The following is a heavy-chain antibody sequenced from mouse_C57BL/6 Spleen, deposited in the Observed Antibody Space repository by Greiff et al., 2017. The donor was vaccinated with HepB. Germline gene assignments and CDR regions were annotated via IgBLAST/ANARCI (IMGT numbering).Heavy chain of an antibody. CDR3: ARKQAQANYFDY. D-gene: IGHD3-2*02. CDR1: GYTFTSYW. CDR2: INPSSGYT. Sequence: QVQLQQPGAELVKPGASVKLSCKASGYTFTSYWMQWVKQRPGQGLEWIGYINPSSGYTKYNQKFKDKATLTADKSSSTAYMQLSSLTYEDSAVYYCARKQAQANYFDYWGQGTTLTVSS. V-gene: IGHV1-7*01. J-gene: IGHJ2*01.